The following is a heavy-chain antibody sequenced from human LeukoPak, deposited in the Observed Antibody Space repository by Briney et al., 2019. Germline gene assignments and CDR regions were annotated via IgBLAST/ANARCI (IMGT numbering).Heavy chain of an antibody. CDR1: GYTFTSYD. Sequence: ASVKVSCKASGYTFTSYDINWVRQATGQGLEWMGWMNPNSGDTGYAQKLQGRVTMTTDTSTSTAYMELRSLRSDDTAVYYCARDSSAIVVVITNGGDAFDIWGQGTMVTVSS. V-gene: IGHV1-8*01. J-gene: IGHJ3*02. D-gene: IGHD3-22*01. CDR3: ARDSSAIVVVITNGGDAFDI. CDR2: MNPNSGDT.